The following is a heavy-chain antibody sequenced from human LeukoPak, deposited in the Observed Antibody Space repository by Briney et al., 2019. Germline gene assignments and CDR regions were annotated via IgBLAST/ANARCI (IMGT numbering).Heavy chain of an antibody. V-gene: IGHV4-61*08. CDR2: NSYSGNT. D-gene: IGHD6-19*01. CDR1: GGSISSGGYY. Sequence: SETLSLTCTVSGGSISSGGYYWSWIRQHPGKGLEWIGYNSYSGNTNYNPSLKSRVTISVDMSKSQFSLKLSSVTAADTAVYYCARAGSGWSFDYWGQGTLVTVSS. CDR3: ARAGSGWSFDY. J-gene: IGHJ4*02.